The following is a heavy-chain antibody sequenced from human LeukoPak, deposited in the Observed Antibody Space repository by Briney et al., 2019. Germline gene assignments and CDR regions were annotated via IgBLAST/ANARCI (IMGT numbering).Heavy chain of an antibody. V-gene: IGHV4-39*07. CDR1: GGSISSSSYY. D-gene: IGHD3-10*01. Sequence: SETLSLTCTVSGGSISSSSYYWGWIRQPPGKGLEWIGNIYYSRSTYYNPSLKSRVTISVDTSKNQFSLKLSSVTAADTAIYYCARGVYYYGSGSVNWFDPWGQGTLVTVPS. CDR3: ARGVYYYGSGSVNWFDP. J-gene: IGHJ5*02. CDR2: IYYSRST.